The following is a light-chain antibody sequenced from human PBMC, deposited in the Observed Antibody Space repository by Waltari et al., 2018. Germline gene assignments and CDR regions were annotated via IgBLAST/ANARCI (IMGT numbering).Light chain of an antibody. Sequence: QSVLTQPPSASGTPGQRVTISCSGSCSNIGSNYVYWYQQLPGTAPKLLLYRNNRRPSGVPDRFSGSKSGTSASLAISGLRSEDEADYYCAAWDDSLSGWVFGGGTKLTVL. CDR2: RNN. CDR3: AAWDDSLSGWV. CDR1: CSNIGSNY. J-gene: IGLJ3*02. V-gene: IGLV1-47*01.